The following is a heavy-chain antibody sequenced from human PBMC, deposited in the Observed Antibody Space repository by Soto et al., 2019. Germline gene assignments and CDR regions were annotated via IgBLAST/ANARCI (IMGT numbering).Heavy chain of an antibody. CDR2: VYYTGST. CDR1: GGSISGSY. J-gene: IGHJ4*02. Sequence: PSETLSLTCSVSGGSISGSYLSWIRQSPGKGLEWLGYVYYTGSTNYSPPLRSRVSISVDTSKNEFSLRLSSVTAADTAVYFCARSVAVPGAHIDYWGQGTQVTVYS. CDR3: ARSVAVPGAHIDY. D-gene: IGHD6-19*01. V-gene: IGHV4-59*01.